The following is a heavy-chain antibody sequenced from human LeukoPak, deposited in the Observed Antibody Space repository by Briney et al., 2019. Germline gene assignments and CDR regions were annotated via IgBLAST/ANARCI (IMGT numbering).Heavy chain of an antibody. D-gene: IGHD4-17*01. Sequence: ASVKVSCKASGYTFTGYYMHWVRQAPGQGLEWMGWINPNSGGTNFAQKFQGRVTMTRDTSISTAYMELSSLRSDDTAVYYCAIQSRDYGDLNFDYWGQGTLVTVSS. J-gene: IGHJ4*02. V-gene: IGHV1-2*02. CDR1: GYTFTGYY. CDR3: AIQSRDYGDLNFDY. CDR2: INPNSGGT.